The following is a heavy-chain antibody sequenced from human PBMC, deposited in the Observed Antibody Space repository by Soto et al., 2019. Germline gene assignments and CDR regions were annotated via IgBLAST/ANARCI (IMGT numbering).Heavy chain of an antibody. CDR1: GFTFNRHA. CDR3: AKVSSAWYAGFFDL. Sequence: EVPLWESGGGLVQPGGSLRLSSTASGFTFNRHAMTWVRQAPGKGLEWVSGLSDSGGSIYYADSVKGRFTISRDNSMNTLYLQMNTLRAEDTAVYYCAKVSSAWYAGFFDLWGQGTLVTVSS. CDR2: LSDSGGSI. V-gene: IGHV3-23*01. J-gene: IGHJ4*02. D-gene: IGHD2-8*01.